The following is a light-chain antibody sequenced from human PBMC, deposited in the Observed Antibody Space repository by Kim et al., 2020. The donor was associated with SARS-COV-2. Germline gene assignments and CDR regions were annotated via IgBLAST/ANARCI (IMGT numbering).Light chain of an antibody. CDR3: QSYDSSLSGWV. Sequence: RVTISCTGSSSNIGAGYDVPWYQQLPGTAPKLLIYGNSNRPSGVPDRFSGSKSGTSASLAITGLQAEDEADYYCQSYDSSLSGWVFGGGTKLTVL. CDR1: SSNIGAGYD. V-gene: IGLV1-40*01. CDR2: GNS. J-gene: IGLJ3*02.